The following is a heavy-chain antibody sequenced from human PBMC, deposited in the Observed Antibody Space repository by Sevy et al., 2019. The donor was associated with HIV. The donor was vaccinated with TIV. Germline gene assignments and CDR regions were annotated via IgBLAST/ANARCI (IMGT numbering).Heavy chain of an antibody. D-gene: IGHD6-13*01. Sequence: GGSLRLSCAASGFTVSSNYMSWVRQAPGKGLEWVSVIYSGGRTYYADSVKGRFTISRDNSKNTLYLQMNSLRAEDTAVYYSAREAWQQLVQDYYYGMDVWGQGTTVTVSS. V-gene: IGHV3-53*01. J-gene: IGHJ6*02. CDR3: AREAWQQLVQDYYYGMDV. CDR1: GFTVSSNY. CDR2: IYSGGRT.